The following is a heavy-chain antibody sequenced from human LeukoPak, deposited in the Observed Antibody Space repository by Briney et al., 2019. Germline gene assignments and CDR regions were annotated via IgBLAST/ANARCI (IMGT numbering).Heavy chain of an antibody. Sequence: PGGSLRLSCAVSGFTVSSNYMNWVRQPPGKGLEWVSGISWNSGSIGYADSVKGRFTISRDNAKNSLYLQMNSLRAEDTALYYCAKAQRRDGYNFDYWGQGTLVTVSS. D-gene: IGHD5-24*01. CDR2: ISWNSGSI. V-gene: IGHV3-9*01. CDR3: AKAQRRDGYNFDY. J-gene: IGHJ4*02. CDR1: GFTVSSNY.